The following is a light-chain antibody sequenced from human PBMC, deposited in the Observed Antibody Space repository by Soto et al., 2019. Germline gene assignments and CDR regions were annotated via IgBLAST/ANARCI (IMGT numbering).Light chain of an antibody. CDR1: QSLSSSY. CDR2: GAS. J-gene: IGKJ4*01. CDR3: QHFGSSRLT. V-gene: IGKV3-20*01. Sequence: EIVLTQSPGTLSLSPGERATLSCRASQSLSSSYLAWYQQAPGQAPRLLIYGASSRATGIPDRFSVSGSGTDFPLTISRLEPEDFAVYYCQHFGSSRLTFGRGTKVEI.